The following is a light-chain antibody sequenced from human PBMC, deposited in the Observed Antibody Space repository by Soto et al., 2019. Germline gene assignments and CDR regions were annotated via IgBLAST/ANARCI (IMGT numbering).Light chain of an antibody. J-gene: IGKJ5*01. CDR1: HSVSRTY. CDR3: QQFDDSVT. Sequence: IVLTQSPGTLSLSPGARATLSCRASHSVSRTYLAWYQQKPGQAPRLLIYGTSDRATGTPDRFSGSGSGTDFTLTISRLEPEDSAVYYCQQFDDSVTFGQGTRLEIK. CDR2: GTS. V-gene: IGKV3-20*01.